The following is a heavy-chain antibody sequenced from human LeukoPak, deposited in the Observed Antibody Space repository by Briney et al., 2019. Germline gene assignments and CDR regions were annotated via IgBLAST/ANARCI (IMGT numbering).Heavy chain of an antibody. CDR3: ARVFRDTEGMDV. CDR2: IYYSGST. V-gene: IGHV4-59*08. J-gene: IGHJ6*03. D-gene: IGHD5-24*01. CDR1: GGSISSYY. Sequence: SETLSLTCTVSGGSISSYYWSWIRQPPGKGLEWIGYIYYSGSTNYNPSLKSRVTISVDTSKNQFSLKLSSVTAADTAVYYCARVFRDTEGMDVWGKGTTVTVSS.